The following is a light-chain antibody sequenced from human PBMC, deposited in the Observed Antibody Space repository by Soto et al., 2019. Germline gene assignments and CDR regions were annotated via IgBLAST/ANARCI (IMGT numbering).Light chain of an antibody. V-gene: IGKV3-15*01. J-gene: IGKJ1*01. CDR1: QSITTN. CDR3: QQYNSWPSRT. CDR2: DAS. Sequence: EIVMTEPPATLSVSPGERATLSCRASQSITTNLAWYQLKPGQAPRLLIYDASTRAANIPARFSGSGSGTEFTLTISRLQSEDFAVYYCQQYNSWPSRTFGQGTKVDI.